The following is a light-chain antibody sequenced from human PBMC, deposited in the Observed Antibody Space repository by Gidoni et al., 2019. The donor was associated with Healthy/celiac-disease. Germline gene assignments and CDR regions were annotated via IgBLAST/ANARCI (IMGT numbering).Light chain of an antibody. V-gene: IGLV3-21*04. CDR2: DDS. Sequence: SYVLTQPPSVPVAPGTTARITCGGNNIGSKSVHWYQQKPGQAPVLVIYDDSDRPSGIPERFSGSNSGNTATLTISRVEAGDEADYYCQVWDSSGDHYVFGTGTKVTVL. J-gene: IGLJ1*01. CDR3: QVWDSSGDHYV. CDR1: NIGSKS.